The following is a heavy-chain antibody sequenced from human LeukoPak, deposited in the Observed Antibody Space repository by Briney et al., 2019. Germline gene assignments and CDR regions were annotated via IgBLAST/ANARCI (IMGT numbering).Heavy chain of an antibody. CDR2: INHSGST. CDR3: ARDGSSNWFDP. D-gene: IGHD3-10*01. J-gene: IGHJ5*02. Sequence: PSETLSLTCAVYGGSFSGYYWSWIRQPPGKGLEWIGEINHSGSTNYNPSLKSRVTISVDTSKNQFSLKLSSVTAADTAVYYCARDGSSNWFDPWGQGTLVTVSS. CDR1: GGSFSGYY. V-gene: IGHV4-34*01.